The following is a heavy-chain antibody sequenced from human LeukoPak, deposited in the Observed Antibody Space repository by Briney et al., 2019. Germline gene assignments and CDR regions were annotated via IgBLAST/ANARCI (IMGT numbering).Heavy chain of an antibody. CDR1: GFTFSGSA. J-gene: IGHJ4*02. CDR2: IRSKANSYAT. V-gene: IGHV3-73*01. CDR3: TRLYATTRIPFDY. D-gene: IGHD1-26*01. Sequence: HPGGSLRLSRAASGFTFSGSAMHWVRQASGKGLEWVGRIRSKANSYATAYAASVKGRFTISRDDSKNTAYLQMNSLKTEDTAVYYCTRLYATTRIPFDYWGQGTLVTVSS.